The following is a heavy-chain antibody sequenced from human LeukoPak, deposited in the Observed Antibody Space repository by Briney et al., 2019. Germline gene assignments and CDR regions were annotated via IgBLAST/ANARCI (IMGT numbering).Heavy chain of an antibody. Sequence: GGSLRLSCAASGFTFSSYAMHWVRQAPGKGLEWVAVISYDGSNKYYADSVKGRFTISRDNSKNTLYLQMNSLRAEDTAVYYCARDGSVEGGHSSSWXXFDYW. CDR2: ISYDGSNK. CDR3: ARDGSVEGGHSSSWXXFDY. D-gene: IGHD6-13*01. V-gene: IGHV3-30-3*01. CDR1: GFTFSSYA. J-gene: IGHJ4*01.